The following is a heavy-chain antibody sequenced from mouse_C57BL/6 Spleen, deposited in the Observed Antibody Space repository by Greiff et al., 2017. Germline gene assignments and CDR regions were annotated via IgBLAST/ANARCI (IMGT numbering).Heavy chain of an antibody. V-gene: IGHV1-50*01. CDR3: ARYIYPDY. J-gene: IGHJ2*01. CDR2: IDPSDSYT. Sequence: QVQLQQPGAELVKPGASVKLSCKASGYTFTSYWMQWVKQRPGQGLEWIGEIDPSDSYTNYNQKFKGKATLTVDTSSSTAYMQLSSLTSEDAAVYYFARYIYPDYCGQGTTLTVSS. CDR1: GYTFTSYW. D-gene: IGHD2-1*01.